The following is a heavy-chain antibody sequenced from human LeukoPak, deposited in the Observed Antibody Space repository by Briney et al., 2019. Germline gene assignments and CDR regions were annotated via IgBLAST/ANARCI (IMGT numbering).Heavy chain of an antibody. CDR2: FSHSGIT. J-gene: IGHJ4*02. CDR3: ARNGGHNQEH. V-gene: IGHV4-4*02. Sequence: SETLSLTCAVSGASISRGSWWSWVRQPPGKGLEWIGEFSHSGITNFNLSLKSRVTISVDKSRNQFSLNLISVTAADTAVYFCARNGGHNQEHWGQGTLVTVSS. CDR1: GASISRGSW. D-gene: IGHD1-1*01.